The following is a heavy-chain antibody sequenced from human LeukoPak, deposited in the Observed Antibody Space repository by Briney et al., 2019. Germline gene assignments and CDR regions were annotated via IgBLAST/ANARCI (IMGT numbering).Heavy chain of an antibody. V-gene: IGHV4-61*02. CDR2: IYTSGST. J-gene: IGHJ4*02. Sequence: SETLSLTCTVSGGSISSGSYYWSWIRQPAGKGLEWIGRIYTSGSTNYNPSLKSRVTISVDTSKNQFSLKLSSVTAADTAVYYCARERRDGYNFGYWGQGTLVTVSS. CDR3: ARERRDGYNFGY. CDR1: GGSISSGSYY. D-gene: IGHD5-24*01.